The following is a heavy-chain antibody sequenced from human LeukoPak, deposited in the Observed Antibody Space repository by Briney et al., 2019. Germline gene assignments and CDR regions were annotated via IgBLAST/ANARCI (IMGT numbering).Heavy chain of an antibody. CDR1: GFSFSNYS. V-gene: IGHV3-48*02. CDR2: ISRTGNIV. J-gene: IGHJ4*02. D-gene: IGHD2-21*02. Sequence: EGSLRLSCVATGFSFSNYSMHWVRQPPGKGLEWGSYISRTGNIVYYAYSVKGRFTISKDNTKDSLFLQMDSLRDEDTAVYYCANLTHWGQGILVTVSS. CDR3: ANLTH.